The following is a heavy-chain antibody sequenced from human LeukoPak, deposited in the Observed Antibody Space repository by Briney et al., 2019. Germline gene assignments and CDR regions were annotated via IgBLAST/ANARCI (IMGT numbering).Heavy chain of an antibody. J-gene: IGHJ6*02. CDR3: ARLGTIAAAGSTTNYYYYGMDV. V-gene: IGHV4-59*01. CDR1: GGSISSYY. CDR2: IYYSGST. Sequence: SETLSLTCTVSGGSISSYYWSWIRQPPGKGLEWIGYIYYSGSTNYNPSLKSRVTISVDTSKNQFSLKLSSVTAADTAVYCCARLGTIAAAGSTTNYYYYGMDVWGQGTTVTVSS. D-gene: IGHD6-13*01.